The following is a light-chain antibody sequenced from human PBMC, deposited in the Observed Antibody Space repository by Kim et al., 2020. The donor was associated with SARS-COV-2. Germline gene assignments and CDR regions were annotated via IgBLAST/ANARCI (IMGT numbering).Light chain of an antibody. CDR1: QSITDTF. CDR2: GVS. Sequence: PGERATLSCRASQSITDTFLAWYLQKPGQAPRLLIHGVSTRATGIPDRISGSGSGTDFSLTISRLEPEDFAVYYCQQYGNSPITFGQGTRLEIK. CDR3: QQYGNSPIT. J-gene: IGKJ5*01. V-gene: IGKV3-20*01.